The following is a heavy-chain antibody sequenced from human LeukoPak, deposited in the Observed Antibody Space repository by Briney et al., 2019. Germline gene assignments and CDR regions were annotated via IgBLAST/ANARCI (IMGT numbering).Heavy chain of an antibody. D-gene: IGHD2-2*01. V-gene: IGHV1-2*02. Sequence: ASVRVSCKASGYTFTDYYIHWVRQAPGQGLEWMGWLNPTSGESNFIQKFRGRVAVTRDTSISTAYMEPRSLRSDDTAVFYCARPGYCTSTSCEGLDYWGQGTLVTVSS. J-gene: IGHJ4*02. CDR2: LNPTSGES. CDR1: GYTFTDYY. CDR3: ARPGYCTSTSCEGLDY.